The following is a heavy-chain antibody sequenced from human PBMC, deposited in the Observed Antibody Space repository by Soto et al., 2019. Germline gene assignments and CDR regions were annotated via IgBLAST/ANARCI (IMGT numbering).Heavy chain of an antibody. CDR3: AKDYLGNSKTFDV. Sequence: GGSLRLSCAVSGFTFNKYAMHWVRQAPGRGLEWVALISDDGTNKYFLDSVKGRFSIYRDNSRNIVYLQMSRLTTEDTAVYYCAKDYLGNSKTFDVWGQGTLVTVSS. D-gene: IGHD2-2*01. CDR2: ISDDGTNK. V-gene: IGHV3-30*18. CDR1: GFTFNKYA. J-gene: IGHJ3*01.